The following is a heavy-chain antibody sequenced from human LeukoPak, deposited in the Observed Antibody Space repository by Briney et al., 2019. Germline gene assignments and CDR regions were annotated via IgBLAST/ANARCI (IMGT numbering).Heavy chain of an antibody. CDR3: ARLSAMLRGPEPIYYFDY. CDR1: GFTLSSYE. V-gene: IGHV3-23*01. J-gene: IGHJ4*01. Sequence: GGSLRLSCTASGFTLSSYEMSWIRQAPGKGLEWVSSIDYSGGSTHYSGSVKGRFTISRDNSKSTLYLQMNSLRAEDTAMYYCARLSAMLRGPEPIYYFDYWGQGTLVTVSS. CDR2: IDYSGGST. D-gene: IGHD3-10*01.